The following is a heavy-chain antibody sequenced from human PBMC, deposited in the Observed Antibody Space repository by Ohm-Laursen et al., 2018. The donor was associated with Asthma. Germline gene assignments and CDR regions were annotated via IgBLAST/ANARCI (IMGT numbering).Heavy chain of an antibody. CDR3: ARLVPAAIMAIDY. D-gene: IGHD2-2*01. CDR2: IYYSGST. J-gene: IGHJ4*02. V-gene: IGHV4-31*03. CDR1: GGSISSGGYY. Sequence: TLSLTCTVSGGSISSGGYYWSWIRQHPGKGLEWIGYIYYSGSTYYNPSLKSRVTISVDTSKNQFSLKLSSVTAADTAVYYCARLVPAAIMAIDYWGQGTLVTVSS.